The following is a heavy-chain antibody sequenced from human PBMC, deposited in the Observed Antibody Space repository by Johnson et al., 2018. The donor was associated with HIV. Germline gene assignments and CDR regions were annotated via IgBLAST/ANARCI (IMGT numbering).Heavy chain of an antibody. Sequence: VQLVESEGGVVQPGRSLRLSCAASGFTFSSYWMSWVRQAPGKGLEWVANIKQDGSEKYYVDSVKGRFTISRDNAKNSLYLQMNSLRAEDTAVYYCARDGPWLQAQRDAFDIWGQGTMVTVSS. D-gene: IGHD5-24*01. CDR1: GFTFSSYW. CDR3: ARDGPWLQAQRDAFDI. CDR2: IKQDGSEK. J-gene: IGHJ3*02. V-gene: IGHV3-7*01.